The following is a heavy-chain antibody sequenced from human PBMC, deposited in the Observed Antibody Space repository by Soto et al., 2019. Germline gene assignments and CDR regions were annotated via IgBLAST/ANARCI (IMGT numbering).Heavy chain of an antibody. J-gene: IGHJ3*01. Sequence: QVQLVQSGAEVKKPGSSVKVSCKVSGGTFSSFAINWVRQAPGQGLEWMGGIIPIFVTTNYAQKFQGRVTITADESTTTAYMELSSLRSEDTAVYYCARDRRSARMDGAFDFWGQGTMVTVSS. CDR2: IIPIFVTT. V-gene: IGHV1-69*01. CDR3: ARDRRSARMDGAFDF. D-gene: IGHD6-19*01. CDR1: GGTFSSFA.